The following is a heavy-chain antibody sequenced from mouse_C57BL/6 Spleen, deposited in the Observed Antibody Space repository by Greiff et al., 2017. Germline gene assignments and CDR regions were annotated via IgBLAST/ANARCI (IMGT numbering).Heavy chain of an antibody. Sequence: VQLQQPGAELVMPGASVKLSCKASGYTFTSYWMHWVKQRPGQGLEWIGEIDPSDSYTNYNQKFKGKSTLTVDKSSSTAYMQLSSLTSEDSAVYYCARGGLRIFDVWGTGTTVTVSS. D-gene: IGHD1-1*01. CDR3: ARGGLRIFDV. CDR1: GYTFTSYW. CDR2: IDPSDSYT. V-gene: IGHV1-69*01. J-gene: IGHJ1*03.